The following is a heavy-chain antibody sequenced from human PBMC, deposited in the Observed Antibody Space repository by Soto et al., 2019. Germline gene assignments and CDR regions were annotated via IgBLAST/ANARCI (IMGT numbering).Heavy chain of an antibody. J-gene: IGHJ4*02. CDR2: IIPIFGTA. Sequence: ASVRVSCKAPGGTLSSYAISWVRQAPGQGLEWMGGIIPIFGTANYAQKFQGRVTITADKSTSTAYMELSSLRSEDTAVYYCASLAYYYDSSGYYFDYWGQGTLVTVSS. CDR3: ASLAYYYDSSGYYFDY. CDR1: GGTLSSYA. D-gene: IGHD3-22*01. V-gene: IGHV1-69*06.